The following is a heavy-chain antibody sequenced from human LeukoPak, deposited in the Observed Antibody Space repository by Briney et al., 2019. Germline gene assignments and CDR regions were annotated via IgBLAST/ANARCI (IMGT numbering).Heavy chain of an antibody. J-gene: IGHJ4*02. CDR1: GFTFSSYA. D-gene: IGHD2-2*01. Sequence: PGGSLRLSCAASGFTFSSYAMSWVRQAPGKGLEWVSAISGNGGSTYYADSVKGRFTISRDNSKNTLYLQMNSLRAEDTAVYYCAKAGLAAAIRSHLGYWGQGTLVTVSS. CDR3: AKAGLAAAIRSHLGY. CDR2: ISGNGGST. V-gene: IGHV3-23*01.